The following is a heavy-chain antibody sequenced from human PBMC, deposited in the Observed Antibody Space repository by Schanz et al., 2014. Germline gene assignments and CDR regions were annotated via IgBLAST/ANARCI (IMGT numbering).Heavy chain of an antibody. J-gene: IGHJ4*02. CDR1: GFTLSDHY. V-gene: IGHV3-66*01. Sequence: EVQLVESGGGLVQPGGSLRLSCAASGFTLSDHYMDWVRQAPGKGLEWVAVIYSGIGAYYADSVKDRFTVSRDNSKNTVYLQMNRLRAEDTAVYYCARVHHYDPSGWGYFDYWGQGALVTVSS. D-gene: IGHD3-22*01. CDR3: ARVHHYDPSGWGYFDY. CDR2: IYSGIGA.